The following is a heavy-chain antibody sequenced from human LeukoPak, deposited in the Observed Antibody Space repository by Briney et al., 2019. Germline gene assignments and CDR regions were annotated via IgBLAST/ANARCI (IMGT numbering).Heavy chain of an antibody. D-gene: IGHD3-3*01. CDR1: GFTFSSYG. CDR3: AKDMGTIFGVVTNYYYYGMDV. J-gene: IGHJ6*02. Sequence: PGGSLRLPCAASGFTFSSYGMHWVRQAPGKGLEWAAVISYDGSNKYYADSVKGRFTISRDNSKNTLYLQMNSLRAEDTAVYYCAKDMGTIFGVVTNYYYYGMDVWGQGTTVTVSS. CDR2: ISYDGSNK. V-gene: IGHV3-30*18.